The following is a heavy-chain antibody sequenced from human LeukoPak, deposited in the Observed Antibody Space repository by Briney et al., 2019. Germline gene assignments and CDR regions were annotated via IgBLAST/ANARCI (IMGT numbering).Heavy chain of an antibody. D-gene: IGHD6-13*01. CDR2: INHSGST. Sequence: SETLSLTCAVYGGSFSGYYWSWIRQPPGKGLEWIGEINHSGSTNYNPSLKSRVTISVDMSKNQFSQKLGSVTAADTVVYYCARDELGFDYWGQGTLVTVSS. CDR1: GGSFSGYY. V-gene: IGHV4-34*01. CDR3: ARDELGFDY. J-gene: IGHJ4*02.